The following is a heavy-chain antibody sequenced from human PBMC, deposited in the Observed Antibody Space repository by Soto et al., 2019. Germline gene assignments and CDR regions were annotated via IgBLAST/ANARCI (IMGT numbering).Heavy chain of an antibody. J-gene: IGHJ4*02. Sequence: ASVKVSFKASGYTFSSYAMHWVRQAPGQRLEWMGWINAGNGNTKYSQKFQGRVTITRDTSASTAYMELSSLRSEDTAVYYCARSSQIVLMVYAPPDYWGQGTLVTVSS. CDR1: GYTFSSYA. D-gene: IGHD2-8*01. V-gene: IGHV1-3*01. CDR3: ARSSQIVLMVYAPPDY. CDR2: INAGNGNT.